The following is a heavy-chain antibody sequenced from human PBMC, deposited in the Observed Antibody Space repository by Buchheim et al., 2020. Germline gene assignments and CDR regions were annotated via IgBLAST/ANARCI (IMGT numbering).Heavy chain of an antibody. V-gene: IGHV3-33*01. J-gene: IGHJ4*02. CDR2: MYYDGKNE. D-gene: IGHD6-19*01. CDR3: ATDPYASAWYYFDN. Sequence: QVQLVESGGSVVQPGGSLRLSCAASGFDFNNYAMHWVRQVPGKGLEWVAVMYYDGKNEFYGDSARGRFTISRDNSERMLYLQMNNLRAEDTAIYYCATDPYASAWYYFDNWGQGT. CDR1: GFDFNNYA.